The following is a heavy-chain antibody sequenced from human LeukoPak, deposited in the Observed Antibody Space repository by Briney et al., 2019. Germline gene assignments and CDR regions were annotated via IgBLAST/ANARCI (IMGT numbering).Heavy chain of an antibody. V-gene: IGHV3-64*01. CDR2: ISSNGGST. CDR3: ARDRRGWYFDY. J-gene: IGHJ4*02. Sequence: PGGSLRLSCAASGFTFSSYAMSWVRQAPGKGLEYVSAISSNGGSTYYANSVKGRFTISRDNSKNTLYLQMGSLRAEDMAVYYCARDRRGWYFDYWGQGTLVTVSS. D-gene: IGHD2-15*01. CDR1: GFTFSSYA.